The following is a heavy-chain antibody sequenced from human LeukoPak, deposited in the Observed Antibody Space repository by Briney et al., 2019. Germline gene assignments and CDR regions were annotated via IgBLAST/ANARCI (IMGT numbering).Heavy chain of an antibody. Sequence: GGSLRLSCAASGFTFDDYGMSWVRQAPGKGLEWVSGINWNGGSTGYADSVKGRFTISRDNAKNSLYLQMNSLRAEDTAVYYCARNTYYYDSSGYYHDFDYWGQGTLVTVSS. CDR3: ARNTYYYDSSGYYHDFDY. CDR1: GFTFDDYG. CDR2: INWNGGST. J-gene: IGHJ4*02. D-gene: IGHD3-22*01. V-gene: IGHV3-20*04.